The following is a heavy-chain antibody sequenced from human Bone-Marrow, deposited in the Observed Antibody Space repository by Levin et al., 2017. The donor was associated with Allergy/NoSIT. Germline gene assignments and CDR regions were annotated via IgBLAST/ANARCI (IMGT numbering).Heavy chain of an antibody. D-gene: IGHD3-10*01. J-gene: IGHJ5*02. V-gene: IGHV4-39*07. CDR1: GGSISSSSYY. Sequence: SETLSLTCSVSGGSISSSSYYWAWIRQPPGKGLEWIGTIYYSGSTFYNPSLESRVTISVDTSKNQFSLKLTSVIAAGTAVSYCARGPSALVVRGVIRDNGFEPWGQGILVTVSS. CDR2: IYYSGST. CDR3: ARGPSALVVRGVIRDNGFEP.